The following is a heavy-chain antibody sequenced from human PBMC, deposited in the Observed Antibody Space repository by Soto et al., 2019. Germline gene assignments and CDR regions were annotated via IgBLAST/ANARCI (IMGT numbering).Heavy chain of an antibody. Sequence: SETLSLTCTVSGGSISSYYWSWIRQPPGKGLEWIGYIYYSGSTNYNPSLKSRVTISVDTSKNQFSLKLSSVTAADTAVYYCARRIVAPEMFDYWGQGSLVTVSS. CDR3: ARRIVAPEMFDY. CDR2: IYYSGST. CDR1: GGSISSYY. J-gene: IGHJ4*02. D-gene: IGHD5-12*01. V-gene: IGHV4-59*08.